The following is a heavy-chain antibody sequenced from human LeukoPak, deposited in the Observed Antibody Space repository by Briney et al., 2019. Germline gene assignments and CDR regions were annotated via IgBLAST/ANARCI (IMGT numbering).Heavy chain of an antibody. CDR1: GFAFSDFG. V-gene: IGHV3-21*01. J-gene: IGHJ3*01. CDR2: ISGTSSYI. CDR3: AKSGQGGFDF. Sequence: GGSLRLSCAASGFAFSDFGMNWVRQAPGKGLELVSYISGTSSYIYHAGSLKGRFTISRDNAQNSLYLQMNGLRAEDTAVYYCAKSGQGGFDFWGQGTMVIVSS.